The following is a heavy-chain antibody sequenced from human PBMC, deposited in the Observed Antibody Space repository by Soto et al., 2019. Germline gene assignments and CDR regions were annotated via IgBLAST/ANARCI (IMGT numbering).Heavy chain of an antibody. J-gene: IGHJ3*02. Sequence: ASVKVSCKASGYTFTGYYMHWVRQAPGQGLEWMGWINPNSGGTNYAQKFQGWVTMTRDTSISTAYMELSRLRSDDTAVFYCARGGHDRDRLDAFDTWGQGTMVTVSS. CDR3: ARGGHDRDRLDAFDT. CDR2: INPNSGGT. D-gene: IGHD2-21*02. CDR1: GYTFTGYY. V-gene: IGHV1-2*04.